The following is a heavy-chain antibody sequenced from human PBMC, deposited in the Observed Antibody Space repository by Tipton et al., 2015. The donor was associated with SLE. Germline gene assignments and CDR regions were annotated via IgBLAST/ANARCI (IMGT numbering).Heavy chain of an antibody. V-gene: IGHV4-59*11. Sequence: TLSLTCTVSGGSISSHYWNWIRQPPGKGLEWIGYIYYSGSTNYNTSLKSRVTISVDTSKSQFSLKVSSVTAADTAVYYCARGKISWAVFVVRNYFDSWGQGTLVTVSS. CDR2: IYYSGST. CDR1: GGSISSHY. J-gene: IGHJ4*02. D-gene: IGHD2-21*01. CDR3: ARGKISWAVFVVRNYFDS.